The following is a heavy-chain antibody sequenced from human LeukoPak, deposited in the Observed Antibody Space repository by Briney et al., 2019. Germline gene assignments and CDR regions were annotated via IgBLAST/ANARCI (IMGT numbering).Heavy chain of an antibody. V-gene: IGHV4-30-4*01. D-gene: IGHD6-13*01. J-gene: IGHJ3*02. Sequence: PSETLSLTCTVSGGSISSGVYYWLWIRQPPGKGLEGIGYIYYSGSNYHHTFLKSRVTISVDTSKNQFSLELSSGTAADTTLYYGARDLAAAGRDACDIWGQGTRVTVFS. CDR1: GGSISSGVYY. CDR2: IYYSGSN. CDR3: ARDLAAAGRDACDI.